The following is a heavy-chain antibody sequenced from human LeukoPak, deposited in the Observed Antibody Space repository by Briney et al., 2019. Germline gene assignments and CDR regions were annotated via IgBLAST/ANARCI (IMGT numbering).Heavy chain of an antibody. D-gene: IGHD4-17*01. CDR1: GGSISSYY. CDR3: ARGPPYPIYGDYLIYYFDY. J-gene: IGHJ4*02. Sequence: SETLSLTCTVSGGSISSYYWSWIRQPAGKGLEWIGRIYTSGSTNHNPSLKSRVTMSVDTSKNQFSLKLSSVTAADTAVYYCARGPPYPIYGDYLIYYFDYWGQGTLVTVSS. CDR2: IYTSGST. V-gene: IGHV4-4*07.